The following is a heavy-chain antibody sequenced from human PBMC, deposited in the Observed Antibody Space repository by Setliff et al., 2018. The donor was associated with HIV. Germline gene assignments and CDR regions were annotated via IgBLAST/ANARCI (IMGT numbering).Heavy chain of an antibody. Sequence: SETLSLTCTTSGFTFGDYPMGWFRQPPGKGLEWVGSIYHSGATYFTPSLKSRVTLSVDTSKNQFFLRLTSVSAADTGLYFCARHSPVTTEDYMDVWGKGTTVTVSS. D-gene: IGHD4-17*01. V-gene: IGHV4-39*01. J-gene: IGHJ6*03. CDR2: IYHSGAT. CDR1: GFTFGDYP. CDR3: ARHSPVTTEDYMDV.